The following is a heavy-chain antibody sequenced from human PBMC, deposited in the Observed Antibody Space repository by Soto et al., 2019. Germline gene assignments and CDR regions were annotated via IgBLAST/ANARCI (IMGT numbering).Heavy chain of an antibody. Sequence: GGSLRLSCAASGFTFSDYYMSWIRQAPGKGLEWVSYISSSGSTIYYADSVKGRFTISRDNAKNSLYLQMNSLRAEDTAVYYCARRWVDIVATIDYYGMDVWGQGTTVTVSS. CDR3: ARRWVDIVATIDYYGMDV. V-gene: IGHV3-11*01. CDR2: ISSSGSTI. J-gene: IGHJ6*02. D-gene: IGHD5-12*01. CDR1: GFTFSDYY.